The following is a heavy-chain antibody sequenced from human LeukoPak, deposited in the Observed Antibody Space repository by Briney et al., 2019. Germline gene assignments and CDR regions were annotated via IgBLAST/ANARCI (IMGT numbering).Heavy chain of an antibody. CDR2: ISSSSSYI. D-gene: IGHD4-17*01. J-gene: IGHJ6*02. CDR1: GFTFSSYS. V-gene: IGHV3-21*01. CDR3: ARDREDYGDYFYGMDV. Sequence: GGSLRLSCAASGFTFSSYSMNWVRQAPGKGLEWVSSISSSSSYIYCADSVKGRFTISRDNAKNSLYLQMNSLRVEDTAVYHCARDREDYGDYFYGMDVWGQGTTVTVSS.